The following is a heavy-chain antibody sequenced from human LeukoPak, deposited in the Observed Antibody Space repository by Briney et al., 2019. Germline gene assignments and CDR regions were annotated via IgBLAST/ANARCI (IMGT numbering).Heavy chain of an antibody. Sequence: GRSLRLSCAASGFTFSSYAMHWVRQAPGKGLEWVAVISYDGSNKYYADSVKGRSTISRDNSKNTLYLQMNSLRAEDTAVYYCASLYSGYDWAKYYFDYWGQGTLVTVSS. CDR2: ISYDGSNK. CDR3: ASLYSGYDWAKYYFDY. V-gene: IGHV3-30-3*01. J-gene: IGHJ4*02. D-gene: IGHD5-12*01. CDR1: GFTFSSYA.